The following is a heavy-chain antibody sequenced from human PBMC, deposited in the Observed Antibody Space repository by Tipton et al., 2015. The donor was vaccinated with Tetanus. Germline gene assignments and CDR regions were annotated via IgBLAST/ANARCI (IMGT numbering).Heavy chain of an antibody. CDR2: IVPVFGTT. Sequence: QVQLVQSGAEVKKPGSSVKVSCKASGGSFNTYGISWVRQAPGQGLQWMGKIVPVFGTTYAQRFKGRVTITADKSTSTVFMELSSLASADTAVYYCARDLGGTRQYYALDVWGQGTTVTVSS. CDR1: GGSFNTYG. J-gene: IGHJ6*02. D-gene: IGHD6-19*01. CDR3: ARDLGGTRQYYALDV. V-gene: IGHV1-69*14.